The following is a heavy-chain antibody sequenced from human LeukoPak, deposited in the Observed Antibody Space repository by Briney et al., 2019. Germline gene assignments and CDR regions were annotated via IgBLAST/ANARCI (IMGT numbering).Heavy chain of an antibody. CDR2: ISGSGGST. Sequence: PGGSLRLSCAASGFTFSSYAMSGVRQAPGKGLEWVSAISGSGGSTYYADSVKGRFTISRDNSKNTLYLQMNSLRAEDTAVYYCATKRDILTGYLPFDYWGQGTLVTVSS. V-gene: IGHV3-23*01. J-gene: IGHJ4*02. CDR3: ATKRDILTGYLPFDY. D-gene: IGHD3-9*01. CDR1: GFTFSSYA.